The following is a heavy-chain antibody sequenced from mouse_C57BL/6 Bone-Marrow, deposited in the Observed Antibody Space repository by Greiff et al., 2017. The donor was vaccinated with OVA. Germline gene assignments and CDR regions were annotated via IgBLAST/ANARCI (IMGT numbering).Heavy chain of an antibody. Sequence: EVQLVESGAELVRPGASVKLSCTASGFNIKDAYMHWVKQRPEQGLEWIGWIDPENGDTEYASKFQGKATITADTSSNTAYLQLSSLTSEDTAVYYCTTDYFDYWGQGTTLTVSS. J-gene: IGHJ2*01. CDR3: TTDYFDY. V-gene: IGHV14-4*01. CDR1: GFNIKDAY. CDR2: IDPENGDT.